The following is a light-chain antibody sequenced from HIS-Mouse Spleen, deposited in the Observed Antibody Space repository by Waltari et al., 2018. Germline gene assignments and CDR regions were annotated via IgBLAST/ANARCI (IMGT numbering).Light chain of an antibody. V-gene: IGLV2-14*01. CDR2: EVS. CDR3: SSYTSSSTS. J-gene: IGLJ1*01. CDR1: SSDVGGYNH. Sequence: QSALPQPASVSGSPGQSITISCTGTSSDVGGYNHVSWYQQHPGKAPKRMIYEVSNRPSGVSNRFSGSKSGNTASLTISGLQAEDEADYYCSSYTSSSTSFGTGTKVTVL.